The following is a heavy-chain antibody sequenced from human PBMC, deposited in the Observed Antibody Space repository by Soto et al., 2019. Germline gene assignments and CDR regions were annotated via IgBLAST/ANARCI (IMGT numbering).Heavy chain of an antibody. CDR2: IIPIFGTA. CDR1: VGTFSSYA. V-gene: IGHV1-69*13. CDR3: ARVEVPYG. J-gene: IGHJ4*02. Sequence: SVTVSCKSSVGTFSSYAISWVRQAPGQGLEWMGGIIPIFGTANYAQKFQGRVTITADESTSTAYMELSSLRSEDTAVYYCARVEVPYGWGQGTLVTVSS. D-gene: IGHD3-10*01.